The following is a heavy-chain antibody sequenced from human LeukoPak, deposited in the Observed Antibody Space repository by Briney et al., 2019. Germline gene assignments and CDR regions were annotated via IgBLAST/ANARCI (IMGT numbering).Heavy chain of an antibody. V-gene: IGHV3-30*18. CDR2: ISYDGSNK. J-gene: IGHJ4*02. D-gene: IGHD3-22*01. CDR1: GFTFSSYG. CDR3: AKDFLAPYYYDSSGYPDY. Sequence: PGGSLRLSCAASGFTFSSYGMHWVRQAPGKGLEWVAVISYDGSNKYYADSVKGRFTISRDNSKNTLYLQMNSLRAEDTAVYYCAKDFLAPYYYDSSGYPDYWGKGTLVTVSS.